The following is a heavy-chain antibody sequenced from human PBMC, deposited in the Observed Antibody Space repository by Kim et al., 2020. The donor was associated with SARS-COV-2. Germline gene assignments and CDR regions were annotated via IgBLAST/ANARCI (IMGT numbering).Heavy chain of an antibody. J-gene: IGHJ4*02. D-gene: IGHD2-21*02. Sequence: QKCQGRVTITADESTSTAYMELSSLRSEDTAVYYCARDGLTYCGGDCYLYWGQGTLVTVSS. CDR3: ARDGLTYCGGDCYLY. V-gene: IGHV1-69*01.